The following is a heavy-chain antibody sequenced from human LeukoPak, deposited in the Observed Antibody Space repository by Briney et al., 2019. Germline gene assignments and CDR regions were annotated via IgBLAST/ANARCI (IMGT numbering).Heavy chain of an antibody. J-gene: IGHJ4*02. CDR1: GFTFNNYA. CDR2: ISGSGGST. CDR3: AKGGVGASFDY. V-gene: IGHV3-23*01. D-gene: IGHD1-26*01. Sequence: GGSLRLSCAASGFTFNNYAMSWVRQAPGKGLEWVSGISGSGGSTYYADSVKGRFTISRDNSKNTLYLQMSSLRVEDTAAYYCAKGGVGASFDYWGQGTLVTVSS.